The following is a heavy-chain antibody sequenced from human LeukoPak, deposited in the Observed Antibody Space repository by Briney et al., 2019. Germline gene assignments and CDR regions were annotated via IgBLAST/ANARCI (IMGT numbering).Heavy chain of an antibody. CDR3: ARAAKLYCSSTSCYAREYYFDY. CDR1: GGTFSSCA. CDR2: IIPIFGTA. D-gene: IGHD2-2*01. J-gene: IGHJ4*02. Sequence: SVKVSCKASGGTFSSCAISWVRQAPGQGLEWMGGIIPIFGTANYAQKFQGRVTITADESTSTAYMELSSLRSEDTAVYYCARAAKLYCSSTSCYAREYYFDYWGQGTLVTVSS. V-gene: IGHV1-69*13.